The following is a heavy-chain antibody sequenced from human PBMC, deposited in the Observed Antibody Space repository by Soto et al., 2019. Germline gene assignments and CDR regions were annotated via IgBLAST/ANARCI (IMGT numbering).Heavy chain of an antibody. D-gene: IGHD2-15*01. CDR1: GGSISSGNDY. CDR2: IHYSGNT. V-gene: IGHV4-30-4*08. CDR3: ARDQGYHYDS. J-gene: IGHJ5*01. Sequence: QVQLQESGPGLVKPSQTVSLTCTVSGGSISSGNDYWSWIRQPPGKGLEWIGYIHYSGNTNYNPSLKSRLTMSVDTSKNQFYLKLSSVTAADTAVYYCARDQGYHYDSWGQCTLVTVSS.